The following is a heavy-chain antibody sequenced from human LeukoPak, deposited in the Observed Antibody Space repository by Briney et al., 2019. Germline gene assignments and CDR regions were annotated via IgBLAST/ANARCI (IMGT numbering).Heavy chain of an antibody. J-gene: IGHJ4*02. CDR2: IGGSGGST. CDR3: ARDSSGYYSVDY. V-gene: IGHV3-23*01. D-gene: IGHD3-22*01. Sequence: PGGSLRLSCAVSGSTFSSYAMSWVRQAPEKGLEWVSVIGGSGGSTYYADSVKGRFTISRDNSKNTLYLQMNSLRVEDTAVYYCARDSSGYYSVDYWGQGTLVTVSS. CDR1: GSTFSSYA.